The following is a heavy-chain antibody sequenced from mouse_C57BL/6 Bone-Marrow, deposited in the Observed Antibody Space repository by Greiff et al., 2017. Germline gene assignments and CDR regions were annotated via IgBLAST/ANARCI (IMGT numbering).Heavy chain of an antibody. D-gene: IGHD1-1*01. V-gene: IGHV1-81*01. J-gene: IGHJ2*01. Sequence: QVQLKQSGAELARPGASVKLSCKASGYTFTSYGISWVKQRTGQGLEWIGEIYPRSGNTYYNEKFKGKATLTADKSSSTAYMELRSLTSEDSAVYFCARWAGGSSQSDYWGQGTTLTVSS. CDR2: IYPRSGNT. CDR1: GYTFTSYG. CDR3: ARWAGGSSQSDY.